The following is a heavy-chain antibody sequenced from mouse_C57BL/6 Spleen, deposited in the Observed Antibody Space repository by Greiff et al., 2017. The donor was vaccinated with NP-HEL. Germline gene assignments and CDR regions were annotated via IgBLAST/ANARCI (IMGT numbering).Heavy chain of an antibody. CDR3: AMEAWFAY. V-gene: IGHV1-64*01. Sequence: QVHVKQPGAELVKPGASVKLSCKASGYTFTSYWMHWVKQRPGQGLEWIGMIHPNSGSTNYNEKFKSKATLTVDKSSSTAYMQLSSLTSEDSAVYYCAMEAWFAYWGQGTLVTVSA. CDR2: IHPNSGST. J-gene: IGHJ3*01. CDR1: GYTFTSYW.